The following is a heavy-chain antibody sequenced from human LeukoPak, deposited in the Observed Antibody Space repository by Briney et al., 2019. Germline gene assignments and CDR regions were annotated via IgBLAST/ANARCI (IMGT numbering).Heavy chain of an antibody. J-gene: IGHJ4*02. Sequence: GGPLRLSCAASGFTFSSYAMHWVRQAPGKGLEWVAVISYDESDKYYAASVKGRFTVSRDNSKNMLYLQMNSLRAEDTAVYYCAREFRYCDSTSCYEFDYWGQGTLVTVS. V-gene: IGHV3-30-3*01. CDR3: AREFRYCDSTSCYEFDY. CDR1: GFTFSSYA. CDR2: ISYDESDK. D-gene: IGHD2-2*01.